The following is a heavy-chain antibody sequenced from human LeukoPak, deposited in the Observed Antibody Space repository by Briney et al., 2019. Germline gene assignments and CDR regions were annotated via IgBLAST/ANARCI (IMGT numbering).Heavy chain of an antibody. V-gene: IGHV4-34*01. CDR1: GGSFSGYY. D-gene: IGHD6-6*01. CDR3: ARHLYSSSHYYYYYYMDV. CDR2: IYHSGST. Sequence: SETLSLTCAVYGGSFSGYYWSWIRQPPGKGLEWIGEIYHSGSTNYNPSLKSRVTISVDTSKNQFSLKLSSVTAADTAVYYCARHLYSSSHYYYYYYMDVWGKGATVTVSS. J-gene: IGHJ6*03.